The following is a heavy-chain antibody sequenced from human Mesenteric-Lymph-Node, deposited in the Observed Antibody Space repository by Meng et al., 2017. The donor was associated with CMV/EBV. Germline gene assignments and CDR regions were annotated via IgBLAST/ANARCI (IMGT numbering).Heavy chain of an antibody. J-gene: IGHJ4*02. CDR1: GGSFSGYY. Sequence: TCAVYGGSFSGYYWSWIRQPPGKGLEWIGEINHSGSTNYNPSLKSRVTISVDTSKNQFSLKLSSVTAADTAVYYCARNSDWGSSADYWGQGTLVTVSS. V-gene: IGHV4-34*01. D-gene: IGHD7-27*01. CDR3: ARNSDWGSSADY. CDR2: INHSGST.